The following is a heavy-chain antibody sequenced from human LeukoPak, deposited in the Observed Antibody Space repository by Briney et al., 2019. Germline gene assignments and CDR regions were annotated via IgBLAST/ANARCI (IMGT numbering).Heavy chain of an antibody. Sequence: PGGSLRLSCAASGFTFSNAWMSWVRQAPGKGLEGVGRIKSKTDGGTTDYAAPVKGRFTISRDDSKNTLYLQMNSLKTEDTAVYYCTTEGITMIVVASFDYWGQGTLVTVSS. D-gene: IGHD3-22*01. J-gene: IGHJ4*02. CDR2: IKSKTDGGTT. CDR3: TTEGITMIVVASFDY. V-gene: IGHV3-15*01. CDR1: GFTFSNAW.